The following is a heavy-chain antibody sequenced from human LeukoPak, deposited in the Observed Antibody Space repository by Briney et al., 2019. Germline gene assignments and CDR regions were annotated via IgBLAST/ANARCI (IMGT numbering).Heavy chain of an antibody. Sequence: ASVKVSCKASGYTFTGYYMHWVRQAPGQGLERMGYIYPNSGATKYAQKFQGRVTMTRDTSISTAYMELSGLESDDTAVYYCGTLLSNGPFDYWGQGSLVTVSS. CDR1: GYTFTGYY. CDR2: IYPNSGAT. V-gene: IGHV1-2*02. CDR3: GTLLSNGPFDY. J-gene: IGHJ4*02.